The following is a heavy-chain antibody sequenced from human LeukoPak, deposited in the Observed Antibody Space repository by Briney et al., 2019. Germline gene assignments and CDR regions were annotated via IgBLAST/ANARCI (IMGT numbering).Heavy chain of an antibody. J-gene: IGHJ5*02. V-gene: IGHV4-34*01. CDR1: GGSFSGYY. Sequence: SETLSLTCGVYGGSFSGYYWSWIRQPPGKGLEWMGEINQSGGTNYNPSLKSRVTFSFDTSKNHFSLNLRSVTAADTAIYYCARGSLRYYDWLSWGQGTLVTVSS. D-gene: IGHD3-9*01. CDR3: ARGSLRYYDWLS. CDR2: INQSGGT.